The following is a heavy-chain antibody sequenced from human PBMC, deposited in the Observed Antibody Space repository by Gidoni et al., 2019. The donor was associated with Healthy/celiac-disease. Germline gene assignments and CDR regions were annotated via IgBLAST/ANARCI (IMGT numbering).Heavy chain of an antibody. D-gene: IGHD5-12*01. V-gene: IGHV3-23*01. CDR3: AKDSPLGEVATPTLDY. J-gene: IGHJ4*02. CDR2: ISGSGGST. Sequence: EVQLLESGGGLVQPGGSLRLSCAASGFTFSSYAMSWVRQAPGKGLEWVSAISGSGGSTYYADSVKGRFTISRDNSKNTLYLQMNSLRAEDTAVYYCAKDSPLGEVATPTLDYWGQGTLVTVSS. CDR1: GFTFSSYA.